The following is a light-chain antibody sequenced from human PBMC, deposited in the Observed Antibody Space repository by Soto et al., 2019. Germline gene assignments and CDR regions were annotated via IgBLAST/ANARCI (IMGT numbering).Light chain of an antibody. CDR3: SSYTSSSTPAV. Sequence: QSVLTQPASVSGSPGQSITISCTGTSSDVGGYNYVSWYQHHPGKAPKLMIYEVSNRPSGVSNRFSGSKSGNTASLTISGLQAEDEADYYCSSYTSSSTPAVFGGGTKLTVL. J-gene: IGLJ2*01. CDR1: SSDVGGYNY. V-gene: IGLV2-14*01. CDR2: EVS.